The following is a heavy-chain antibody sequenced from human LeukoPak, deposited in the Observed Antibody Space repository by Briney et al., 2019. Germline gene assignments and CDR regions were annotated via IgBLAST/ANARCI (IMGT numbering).Heavy chain of an antibody. V-gene: IGHV3-7*01. D-gene: IGHD1-26*01. CDR3: ARDVGGSLDY. Sequence: GGSLRLSCAASGFTFSTYWMAWVRQAPGKGLEWVANMKEDESAKHQADSVKGRFTISRDNAQNSAYLQMSSLRGEDTAVYYCARDVGGSLDYWGQGTLVTVSS. J-gene: IGHJ4*02. CDR2: MKEDESAK. CDR1: GFTFSTYW.